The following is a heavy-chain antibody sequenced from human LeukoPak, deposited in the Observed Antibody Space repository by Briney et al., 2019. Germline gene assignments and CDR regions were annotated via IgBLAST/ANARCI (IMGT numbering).Heavy chain of an antibody. J-gene: IGHJ4*02. CDR1: GVSISSSTYY. D-gene: IGHD3/OR15-3a*01. V-gene: IGHV4-39*01. CDR3: ARLRKGDDFWTAYYYFDY. Sequence: SETLSLTCTVAGVSISSSTYYWSWIRQPPGKGLEWIGSIYYSGTSYYNPSLKSRVTISVDTSKNQFSPKLSSVTAADTAVYYCARLRKGDDFWTAYYYFDYWGQGALVTVSS. CDR2: IYYSGTS.